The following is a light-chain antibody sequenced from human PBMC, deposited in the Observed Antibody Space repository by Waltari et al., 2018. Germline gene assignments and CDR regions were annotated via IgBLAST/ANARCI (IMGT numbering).Light chain of an antibody. Sequence: EVLMTQSPVTLSVSPGERATLSCRASRSVRSNLAWYQQKPGQSPRLLIYGASTRATGIPARCSGSGSGTEFTLTISSLQSEDCAVYYCLQYNNWPPLTFGGGSKVEI. CDR3: LQYNNWPPLT. V-gene: IGKV3-15*01. CDR2: GAS. CDR1: RSVRSN. J-gene: IGKJ4*01.